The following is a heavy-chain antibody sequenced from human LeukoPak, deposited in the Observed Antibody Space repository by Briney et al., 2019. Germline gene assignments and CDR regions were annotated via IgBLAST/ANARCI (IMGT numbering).Heavy chain of an antibody. J-gene: IGHJ4*02. CDR1: GYTFTSYD. V-gene: IGHV1-8*01. CDR3: ARGLRDGGNYYFDY. CDR2: MNPNSGNT. Sequence: ASVKVSCKASGYTFTSYDINWVRQATGQGLEWMGWMNPNSGNTGYAQKFQGRVTLTRDTSTSTVYMDLSSLRSEDTAVYYCARGLRDGGNYYFDYWGQGTLVTVSS. D-gene: IGHD4-23*01.